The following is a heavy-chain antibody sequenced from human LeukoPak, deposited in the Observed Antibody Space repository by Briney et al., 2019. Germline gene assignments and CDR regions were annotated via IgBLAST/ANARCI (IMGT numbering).Heavy chain of an antibody. J-gene: IGHJ4*02. D-gene: IGHD3-10*01. V-gene: IGHV3-21*01. Sequence: GGSLRLSCAASGFTFSSHSINWVRQAPGKGLEWVSSISGSSSYIYYADSVKGRFTISRDNAKNSLYLQMNSLRAEDTAVYYCTRSSHKLRVGDSHVDYWGQGTLVTVSS. CDR1: GFTFSSHS. CDR2: ISGSSSYI. CDR3: TRSSHKLRVGDSHVDY.